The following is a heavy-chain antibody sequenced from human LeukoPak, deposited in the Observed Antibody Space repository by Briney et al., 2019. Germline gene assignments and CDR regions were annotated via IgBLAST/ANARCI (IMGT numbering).Heavy chain of an antibody. D-gene: IGHD6-19*01. V-gene: IGHV4-59*12. CDR1: GGSISSYY. Sequence: PSETLSLTCTVSGGSISSYYWSWIRQPPGKGLEWIGFIYYSGSTHYNPSLKSRVTISVDTSKNQFSLKLSSVTAADTAVYYCARSSGWTSYYYYYYYMDVWGKGTTVTVSS. CDR3: ARSSGWTSYYYYYYYMDV. J-gene: IGHJ6*03. CDR2: IYYSGST.